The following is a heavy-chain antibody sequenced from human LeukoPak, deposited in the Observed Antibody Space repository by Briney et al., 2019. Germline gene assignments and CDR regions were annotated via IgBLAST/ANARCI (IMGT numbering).Heavy chain of an antibody. CDR3: ARQGRHDLFDY. J-gene: IGHJ4*02. CDR2: IKLGGGEK. Sequence: GGSLRLSCVASGFTFNTYTMNWVRQAPGKGLEWVANIKLGGGEKYYVDSVKGRFTISRDNAQNSLYLQMNSLRAEDTAVYYCARQGRHDLFDYWGQGTLVTVSS. V-gene: IGHV3-7*01. CDR1: GFTFNTYT. D-gene: IGHD3-16*01.